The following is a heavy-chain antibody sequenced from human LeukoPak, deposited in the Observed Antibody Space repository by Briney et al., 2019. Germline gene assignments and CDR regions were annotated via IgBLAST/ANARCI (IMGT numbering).Heavy chain of an antibody. CDR3: ARGITMVRGVIKGGMDV. CDR1: GDTFSNYYA. J-gene: IGHJ6*02. Sequence: SVKVSCKASGDTFSNYYAISWVRLAPGQGLEWMGRIIPIVGTANSAQKFQGRVTITADKSTGTIYMELSSLRSGDTAIYYCARGITMVRGVIKGGMDVWGQGTTVTVSS. D-gene: IGHD3-10*01. CDR2: IIPIVGTA. V-gene: IGHV1-69*04.